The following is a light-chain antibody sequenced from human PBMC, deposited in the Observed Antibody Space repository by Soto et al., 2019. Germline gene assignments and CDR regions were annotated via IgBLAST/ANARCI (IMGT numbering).Light chain of an antibody. V-gene: IGKV3-11*01. CDR1: HSVNSY. CDR2: DAS. J-gene: IGKJ4*01. CDR3: QQRKYWPPLT. Sequence: EIVLTQSPATLSLSPGERATLSCRARHSVNSYLAWYQHKPGQAPRLLIYDASNRAAGIPARFSGSGSGTDFTLTISSLEPEDFAIYYCQQRKYWPPLTFGGGTKVEIK.